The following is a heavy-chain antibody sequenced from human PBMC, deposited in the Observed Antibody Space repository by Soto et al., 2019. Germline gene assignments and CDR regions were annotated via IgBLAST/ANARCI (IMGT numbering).Heavy chain of an antibody. CDR2: IWPDGNNK. J-gene: IGHJ5*02. CDR3: ARAGIVATTQLGWFDP. D-gene: IGHD1-26*01. Sequence: QVPLVEPGGGVVQPGRSLRLSCTAFGFTFSNYGIHWVRQAPGKGLEWVAVIWPDGNNKYYPDSVKGRFTISRDNSKNTLYLQMNSLRAEDTAVYYCARAGIVATTQLGWFDPWGQGTLVTVSS. CDR1: GFTFSNYG. V-gene: IGHV3-33*01.